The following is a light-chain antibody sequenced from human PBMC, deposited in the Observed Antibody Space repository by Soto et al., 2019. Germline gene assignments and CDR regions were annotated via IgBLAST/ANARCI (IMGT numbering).Light chain of an antibody. CDR2: EGS. J-gene: IGLJ2*01. CDR1: SSGVENYNL. Sequence: SALTQPASVSGSPGQSITLSCTRTSSGVENYNLVSWYQHRPGKAPKLIIYEGSQRPSGVSDRFSGSKSGNTASLTISGLRAEDEADYYCSSYAGAVVFGGGTQLTVL. CDR3: SSYAGAVV. V-gene: IGLV2-23*01.